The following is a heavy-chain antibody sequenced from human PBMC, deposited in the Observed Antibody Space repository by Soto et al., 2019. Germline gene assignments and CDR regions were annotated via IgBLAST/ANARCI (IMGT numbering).Heavy chain of an antibody. J-gene: IGHJ2*01. CDR2: INDRGSI. Sequence: QVQLQQWGEGPLRPLETLSLTCGVSGGSFSGYYWAWIRQSPGKGLEWIGEINDRGSINYNPSLKSRVSISVDTSKNHYSLNLRSVTAAATAVYYCARESHDILTGPPWVWYFDIWGRGTLVTVSS. CDR3: ARESHDILTGPPWVWYFDI. D-gene: IGHD3-9*01. CDR1: GGSFSGYY. V-gene: IGHV4-34*01.